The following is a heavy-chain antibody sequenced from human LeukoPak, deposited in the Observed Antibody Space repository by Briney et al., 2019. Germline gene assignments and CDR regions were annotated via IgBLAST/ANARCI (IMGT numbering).Heavy chain of an antibody. CDR2: IYYSGST. CDR3: ARDPYGDLYFDY. V-gene: IGHV4-59*01. Sequence: KSSETLSLTCTVSGGSISSYYWSWIRQPPGKGLEWIGYIYYSGSTNYNPSLKSRVTISVDTSKNQFSLKLSSVTAADTAVYYCARDPYGDLYFDYWGQGTLVTVSS. J-gene: IGHJ4*02. CDR1: GGSISSYY. D-gene: IGHD4-17*01.